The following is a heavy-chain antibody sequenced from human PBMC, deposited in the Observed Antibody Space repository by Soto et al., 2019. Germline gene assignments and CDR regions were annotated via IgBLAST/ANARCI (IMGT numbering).Heavy chain of an antibody. CDR1: GGTFSSYA. CDR2: IIPIFGTA. J-gene: IGHJ4*02. V-gene: IGHV1-69*13. Sequence: GASVKVSCKASGGTFSSYAISWVRQAPGQGLEWMGGIIPIFGTANYAQKFQGRVTITADESTSTAYMELSSLRSEDTAVYYCARDIRGYSRALDYWGQGTQVTVSS. D-gene: IGHD5-12*01. CDR3: ARDIRGYSRALDY.